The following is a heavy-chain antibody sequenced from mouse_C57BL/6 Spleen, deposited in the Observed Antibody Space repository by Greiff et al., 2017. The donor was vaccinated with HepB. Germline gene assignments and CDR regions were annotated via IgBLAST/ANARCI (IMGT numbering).Heavy chain of an antibody. Sequence: EVQLQESGPGLVKPSQSLSLTCSVTGYSITSGYYWNWIRQFPGNKLEWMGYISYDGSNNYNPSLKNRISITRDTSKNQFFLKLNSVTTEDTATYYCAREEYYGSSYDYAMDYWGQGTSVTVSS. J-gene: IGHJ4*01. V-gene: IGHV3-6*01. CDR2: ISYDGSN. CDR1: GYSITSGYY. CDR3: AREEYYGSSYDYAMDY. D-gene: IGHD1-1*01.